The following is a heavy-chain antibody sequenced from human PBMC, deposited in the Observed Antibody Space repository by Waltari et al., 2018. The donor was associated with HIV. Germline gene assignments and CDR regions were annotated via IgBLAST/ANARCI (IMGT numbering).Heavy chain of an antibody. CDR1: GALIPNHA. V-gene: IGHV3-30*03. CDR2: ITYDGGKE. Sequence: LVQSGGGVAQAGRALRLSCSASGALIPNHALHWVRQFPAKGLEWVDVITYDGGKELDTESLKGRFVISRDNSRDILYLEVKGVKVEDTGVYYCVRRSVMGRGLWGQGTTVIVS. CDR3: VRRSVMGRGL. D-gene: IGHD3-16*01. J-gene: IGHJ6*02.